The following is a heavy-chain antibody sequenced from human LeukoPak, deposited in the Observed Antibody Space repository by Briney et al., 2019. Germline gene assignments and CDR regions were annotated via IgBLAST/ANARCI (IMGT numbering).Heavy chain of an antibody. CDR3: AGRLDAVDY. J-gene: IGHJ4*02. CDR1: GGSFSGYY. V-gene: IGHV4-34*01. Sequence: SETLSLTCAVYGGSFSGYYWSWIRQPPGKGLEWIGEINHSGSTNYNPSLKSRVTISVDTSENQFSLKLSSVTAADTAVYYCAGRLDAVDYWGQGTLVTVSS. CDR2: INHSGST.